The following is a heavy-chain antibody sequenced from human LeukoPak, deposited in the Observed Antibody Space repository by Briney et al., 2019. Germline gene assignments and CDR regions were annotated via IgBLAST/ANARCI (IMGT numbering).Heavy chain of an antibody. Sequence: SETLSLTCTVSGGSISRSSYYWGWIRQPPGKRQEWVGGIYYSGSTYYNPSLKSRVTISVDTSKNQFSLKLSSVTAADTAVYYCARQGYSSTTNNFFDYWGQGTLVTVSS. CDR2: IYYSGST. D-gene: IGHD6-13*01. J-gene: IGHJ4*02. V-gene: IGHV4-39*01. CDR3: ARQGYSSTTNNFFDY. CDR1: GGSISRSSYY.